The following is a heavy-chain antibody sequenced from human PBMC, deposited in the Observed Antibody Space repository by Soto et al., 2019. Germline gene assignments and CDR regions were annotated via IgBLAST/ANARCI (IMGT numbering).Heavy chain of an antibody. D-gene: IGHD3-22*01. Sequence: NPSETLSLTCTVSGGSISSYYWIWIRQPAGKGLEWIGRIYTSGSTNYNPSLKSRVTMSVDTSKNQFSLKLSSVTAADTAVYYCASTNYYDSSGYFDYWGQGTLVTVSS. J-gene: IGHJ4*02. CDR1: GGSISSYY. V-gene: IGHV4-4*07. CDR3: ASTNYYDSSGYFDY. CDR2: IYTSGST.